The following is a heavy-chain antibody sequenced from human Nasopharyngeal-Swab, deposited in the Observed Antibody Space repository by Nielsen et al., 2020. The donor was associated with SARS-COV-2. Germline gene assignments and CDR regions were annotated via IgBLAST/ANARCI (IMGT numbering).Heavy chain of an antibody. CDR2: INAGNGNT. V-gene: IGHV1-3*01. CDR1: GYTFTSYA. Sequence: SVKVSCKASGYTFTSYAMHWVRQAPGQRLEWMGWINAGNGNTKYSQKFQGRVTITRDTSASTAYMELSSLRSEDTAVYYCARAYPDFWSGSNYYYMDVWGKGTTVTVSS. J-gene: IGHJ6*03. D-gene: IGHD3-3*01. CDR3: ARAYPDFWSGSNYYYMDV.